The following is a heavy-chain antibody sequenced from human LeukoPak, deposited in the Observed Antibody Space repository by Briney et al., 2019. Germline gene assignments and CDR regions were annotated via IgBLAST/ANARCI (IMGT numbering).Heavy chain of an antibody. Sequence: GRSLRLSCAAPGFTFGSYGMHWVRQAPGKGLEWVAIIWYDGSNKYYADSVKGRFTISRDNSKNTLYLQMTSLRAEDTAVYYCARDTGATDRAFDYWGQGTLVTVSS. D-gene: IGHD5-12*01. CDR1: GFTFGSYG. CDR2: IWYDGSNK. V-gene: IGHV3-33*01. CDR3: ARDTGATDRAFDY. J-gene: IGHJ4*02.